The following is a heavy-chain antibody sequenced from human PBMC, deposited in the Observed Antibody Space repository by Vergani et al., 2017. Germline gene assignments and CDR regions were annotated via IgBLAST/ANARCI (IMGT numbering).Heavy chain of an antibody. Sequence: QMQLVQSGPEVKKPGTSVKVSCKASGFTFTSSAVQWVRQARGQRLEWIGWIVVGSGNTNYAQKFQERVTITRDMSTSTAYMELSSLRSEDTAVYYCAAGGYYYDSSGDPRTSYYYYGMDVWGQGTTVTVSS. V-gene: IGHV1-58*01. J-gene: IGHJ6*02. CDR1: GFTFTSSA. D-gene: IGHD3-22*01. CDR2: IVVGSGNT. CDR3: AAGGYYYDSSGDPRTSYYYYGMDV.